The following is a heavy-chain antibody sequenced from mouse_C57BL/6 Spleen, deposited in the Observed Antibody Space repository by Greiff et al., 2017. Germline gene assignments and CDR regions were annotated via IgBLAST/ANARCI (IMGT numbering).Heavy chain of an antibody. CDR3: ARITTVVATNRYFDV. J-gene: IGHJ1*03. CDR1: GFTFSDYG. D-gene: IGHD1-1*01. Sequence: EVKLMESGGGLVKPGGSLKLSCAASGFTFSDYGMHWVRQAPEKGLEWVAYISSGSSTIYYADTVKGRFTISRDNAKNTLFLQMTSLRSEDTAMYYCARITTVVATNRYFDVWGTGTTVTVSS. CDR2: ISSGSSTI. V-gene: IGHV5-17*01.